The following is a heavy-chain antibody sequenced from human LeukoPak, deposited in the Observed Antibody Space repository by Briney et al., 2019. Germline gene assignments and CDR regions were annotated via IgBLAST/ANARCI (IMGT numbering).Heavy chain of an antibody. D-gene: IGHD3-3*01. CDR3: ARDQGYDFWSGHLDV. Sequence: ASVKVSCKASGYTFTGYYMHWVRQAPGQGLEWMGWIRTYNGNTNYAQKLQGRVSMTTDTSTTTAYMELRSLRSDDTAVYYCARDQGYDFWSGHLDVWGKGTTVTVSS. CDR2: IRTYNGNT. J-gene: IGHJ6*04. CDR1: GYTFTGYY. V-gene: IGHV1-18*04.